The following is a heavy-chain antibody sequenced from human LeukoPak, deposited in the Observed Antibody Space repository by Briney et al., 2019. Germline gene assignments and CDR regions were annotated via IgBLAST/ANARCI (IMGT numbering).Heavy chain of an antibody. V-gene: IGHV4-38-2*02. J-gene: IGHJ4*02. CDR3: ARDDYSNYGHY. D-gene: IGHD4-11*01. CDR1: GYSIISGYH. Sequence: PSETLSLTCAVSGYSIISGYHWAWIRQPPGKGLEWIGSIYYGGTNYNPSLRGRVTILMDTSKNQFSLELSSVTAADTAVYLCARDDYSNYGHYWGQGKLVTVSS. CDR2: IYYGGT.